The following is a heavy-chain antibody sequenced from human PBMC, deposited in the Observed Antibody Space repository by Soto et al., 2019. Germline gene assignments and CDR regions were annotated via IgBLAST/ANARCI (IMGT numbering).Heavy chain of an antibody. Sequence: SVKVSFKASGGTFSSYAISWLRQAPGQGLEWMGGIIPIFGTANYAQKFQGRVTITADESTSTAYMELSSLRSEDTAVYYCARNQRGRMDVWGQGTTVTVSS. CDR3: ARNQRGRMDV. D-gene: IGHD1-26*01. J-gene: IGHJ6*02. CDR2: IIPIFGTA. CDR1: GGTFSSYA. V-gene: IGHV1-69*13.